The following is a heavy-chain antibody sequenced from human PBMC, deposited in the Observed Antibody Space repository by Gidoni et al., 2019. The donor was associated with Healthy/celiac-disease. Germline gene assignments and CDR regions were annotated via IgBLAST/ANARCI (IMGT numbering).Heavy chain of an antibody. V-gene: IGHV4-39*01. D-gene: IGHD2-2*01. J-gene: IGHJ3*02. CDR2: IYYSGST. CDR1: GGSISSSSYY. Sequence: QLQLQESGPGLVKPSETLSLTCTVSGGSISSSSYYWGWIRQPPGKGLEWIGSIYYSGSTYYNPSLKSRVTISVDTSKNQFSLKLSSVTAADTAVYYCARGDIVVVPAAYDAFDIWAKGQWSPSLQ. CDR3: ARGDIVVVPAAYDAFDI.